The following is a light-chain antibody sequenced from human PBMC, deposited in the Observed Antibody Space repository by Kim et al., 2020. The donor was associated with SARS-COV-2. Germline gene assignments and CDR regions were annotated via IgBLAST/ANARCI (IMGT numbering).Light chain of an antibody. CDR1: SLRSYY. CDR3: NSRDSNDNVI. CDR2: GKD. J-gene: IGLJ2*01. V-gene: IGLV3-19*01. Sequence: AWGHTSRITCQGDSLRSYYATWYQQKPGQAPILVIYGKDNRPSGIPDRFSGSSSGNTASLTITETQAGDEADYYCNSRDSNDNVIFGGGTQLTVL.